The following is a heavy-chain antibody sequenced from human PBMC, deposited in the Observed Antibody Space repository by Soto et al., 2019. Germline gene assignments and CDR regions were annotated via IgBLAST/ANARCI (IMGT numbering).Heavy chain of an antibody. J-gene: IGHJ6*02. CDR1: GLTFSHYA. D-gene: IGHD2-15*01. CDR3: ARAGCDGGTCYTLVGLRYGMDV. V-gene: IGHV3-30-3*01. Sequence: QVQLVESGGGVVQPGRSLRLSCAASGLTFSHYAMYWVRQAPGKGLEWVAVISYDGNNKYYADSVKGRFTISRDNSKNTLYLQMNSLRAEDTAVYYCARAGCDGGTCYTLVGLRYGMDVWGQATTVTVSS. CDR2: ISYDGNNK.